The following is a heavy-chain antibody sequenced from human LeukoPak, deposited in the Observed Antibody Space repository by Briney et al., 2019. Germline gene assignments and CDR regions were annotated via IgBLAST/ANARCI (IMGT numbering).Heavy chain of an antibody. CDR1: GSSIGTYS. CDR2: IYTTGST. CDR3: ARHRAEMATITDDAFDI. V-gene: IGHV4-4*09. D-gene: IGHD5-24*01. Sequence: SETLSLTCTVSGSSIGTYSWSWIRQPPGKGLEWGGDIYTTGSTHYTPPLNSRVTLSLDTSKNRFSLGLGSVTAADTAVFYCARHRAEMATITDDAFDIWGQGTTVTVSS. J-gene: IGHJ3*02.